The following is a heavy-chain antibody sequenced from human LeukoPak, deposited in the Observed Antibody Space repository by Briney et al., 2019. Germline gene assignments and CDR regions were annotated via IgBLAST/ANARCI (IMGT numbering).Heavy chain of an antibody. CDR3: ATSSGYYYMDV. CDR2: IYYSGST. J-gene: IGHJ6*03. D-gene: IGHD2-15*01. Sequence: PSETLSLTCTVSGGSISSYYWSWIRQPPGKGLEWIGYIYYSGSTNYNPSLKSRVTISVDTSKNRFSLKLSSVTAADTAVYYCATSSGYYYMDVWGKGTTVTVSS. V-gene: IGHV4-59*12. CDR1: GGSISSYY.